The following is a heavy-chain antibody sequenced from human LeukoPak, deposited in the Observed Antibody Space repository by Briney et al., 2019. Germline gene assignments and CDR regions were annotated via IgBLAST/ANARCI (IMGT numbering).Heavy chain of an antibody. CDR2: IYTGGNS. CDR1: GFSFSTYS. D-gene: IGHD3-3*01. J-gene: IGHJ4*02. V-gene: IGHV3-53*01. CDR3: ARDFGDYRGYFDY. Sequence: GGSLRLSCAASGFSFSTYSMNWVRQAPGKGLEWVSVIYTGGNSYYADSVKGRFTISRDNSKNTLYLQMNSLRAEDTAMYYCARDFGDYRGYFDYWGQGTLVTVSS.